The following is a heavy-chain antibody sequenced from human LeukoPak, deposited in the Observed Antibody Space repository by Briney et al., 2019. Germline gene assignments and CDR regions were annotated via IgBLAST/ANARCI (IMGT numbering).Heavy chain of an antibody. V-gene: IGHV3-48*01. CDR1: GFTFSSYS. Sequence: GGSLRLSCAASGFTFSSYSMNWARQAPGKGLEWVSYISSSSSTIYYADSVKGRFTISRDNAKNSLYLQMNSLRAEDTAVYYCARVQAGTLDYWGQGTLVTVSS. J-gene: IGHJ4*02. D-gene: IGHD6-13*01. CDR2: ISSSSSTI. CDR3: ARVQAGTLDY.